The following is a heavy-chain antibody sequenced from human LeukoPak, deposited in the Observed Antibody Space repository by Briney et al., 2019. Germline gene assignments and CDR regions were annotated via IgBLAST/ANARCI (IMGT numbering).Heavy chain of an antibody. D-gene: IGHD6-6*01. CDR1: GFTVSSNY. CDR2: ISGSGGST. CDR3: AKGLEYSSSTPLGY. Sequence: GGSLRLSCAASGFTVSSNYMSWVRQAPGKGLEWVSAISGSGGSTYYADSVKGRFTISRDNSKNTLYLQMNSLRAEDTAVYYCAKGLEYSSSTPLGYWGQGTLVTVSS. V-gene: IGHV3-23*01. J-gene: IGHJ4*02.